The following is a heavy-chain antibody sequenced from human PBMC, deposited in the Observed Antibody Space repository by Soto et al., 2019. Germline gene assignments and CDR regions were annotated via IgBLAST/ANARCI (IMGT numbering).Heavy chain of an antibody. D-gene: IGHD6-19*01. CDR2: IGTAGDT. Sequence: VSGVAVSIKKEHWVRQATGKGLEWVSAIGTAGDTYYPGSVKGRFTISRENAKNSLYLQMNSLRAEDTAVYYCARVPVYSSGWYYFDYWGQGTLVTVSP. CDR1: GVAVSIKK. V-gene: IGHV3-13*01. CDR3: ARVPVYSSGWYYFDY. J-gene: IGHJ4*02.